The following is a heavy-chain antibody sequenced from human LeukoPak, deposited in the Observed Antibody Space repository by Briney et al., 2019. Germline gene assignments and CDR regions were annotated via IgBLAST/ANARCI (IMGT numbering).Heavy chain of an antibody. CDR3: ARDGLPATVANWFDP. CDR1: GFTFSSYW. CDR2: IKEDGSEK. Sequence: PGGSLRLSCAASGFTFSSYWMSWVRQAPGKGLEWVGNIKEDGSEKNYVDSVKGRFTISRDNAKNSLYLQMNSLRAEDTAVYYCARDGLPATVANWFDPWGQGTLVTVSS. J-gene: IGHJ5*02. D-gene: IGHD2-15*01. V-gene: IGHV3-7*01.